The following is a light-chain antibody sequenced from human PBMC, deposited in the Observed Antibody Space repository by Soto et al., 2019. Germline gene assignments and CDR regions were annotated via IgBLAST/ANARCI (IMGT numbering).Light chain of an antibody. CDR2: AAS. Sequence: DIQMTQSPSSLSASVGDRVTITCRASQGIRNDLGWYQQKPGKAPKRLIYAASSLQGGAPSRFTGSGSGTDFTLTITGLQPDDVATYYCQQANSFPLSFGGGTKVDIK. CDR3: QQANSFPLS. V-gene: IGKV1-17*01. CDR1: QGIRND. J-gene: IGKJ4*01.